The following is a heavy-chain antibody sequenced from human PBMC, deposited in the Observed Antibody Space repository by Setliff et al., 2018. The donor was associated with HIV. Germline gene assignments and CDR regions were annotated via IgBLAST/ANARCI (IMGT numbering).Heavy chain of an antibody. J-gene: IGHJ4*02. CDR2: IHSGGTT. D-gene: IGHD3-10*01. Sequence: LSLTCTVSGGSISSYYWSWIRQPAGKGLEWIGRIHSGGTTNSNPSLKSRVTLSVDTSKNQFSLKLNSVTAADTAVYYCARGGLRVRGAIDSFDYWGQGTLVTVSS. V-gene: IGHV4-4*07. CDR1: GGSISSYY. CDR3: ARGGLRVRGAIDSFDY.